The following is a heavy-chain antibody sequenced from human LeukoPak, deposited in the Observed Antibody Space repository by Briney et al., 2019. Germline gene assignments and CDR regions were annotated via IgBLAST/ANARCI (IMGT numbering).Heavy chain of an antibody. J-gene: IGHJ4*02. Sequence: QSGGSLRLSCAASGFTFSSHWMHWVRQAPGKGLVWVSRINSDGSSISYADSVKGRFTISRDNAKNSLYLQMNSLRAEDTAVYYCARDLLAGAPGEDYWGQGTLVTVSS. CDR3: ARDLLAGAPGEDY. CDR1: GFTFSSHW. CDR2: INSDGSSI. V-gene: IGHV3-74*01. D-gene: IGHD1-26*01.